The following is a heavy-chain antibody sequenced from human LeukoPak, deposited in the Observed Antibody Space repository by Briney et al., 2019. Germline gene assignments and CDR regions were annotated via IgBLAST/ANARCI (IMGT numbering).Heavy chain of an antibody. J-gene: IGHJ4*02. V-gene: IGHV3-74*01. CDR1: VFTFSSYW. CDR2: INPGGSSI. D-gene: IGHD1-14*01. CDR3: ARSNQADHY. Sequence: PGRSLRLSCAASVFTFSSYWIHWLRQVPGKGLVWVARINPGGSSITYADSVKGRFTISRDNAKNTLYLQMDSVRAEDTGVYYCARSNQADHYWGQGTLVTVSS.